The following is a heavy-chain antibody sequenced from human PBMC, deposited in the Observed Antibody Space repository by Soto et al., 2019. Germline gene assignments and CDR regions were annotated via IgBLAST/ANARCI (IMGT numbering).Heavy chain of an antibody. J-gene: IGHJ6*02. CDR3: AREDRDRETGLVPAAIDGMDV. CDR1: GGTFSRYS. CDR2: IIPIFGIP. V-gene: IGHV1-69*08. D-gene: IGHD2-2*01. Sequence: QVQLVQYGAEVKKPGSSVKVSCKASGGTFSRYSITWVRQAPGHGLEWIGRIIPIFGIPTYAQKFQGRVTITADESTSTAYMELSSLRSDDTAVYYCAREDRDRETGLVPAAIDGMDVWGQGTTVSVSS.